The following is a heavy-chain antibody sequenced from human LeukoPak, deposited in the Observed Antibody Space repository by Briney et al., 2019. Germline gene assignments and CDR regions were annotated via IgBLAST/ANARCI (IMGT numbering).Heavy chain of an antibody. CDR1: GGSNSSSNW. D-gene: IGHD3-22*01. J-gene: IGHJ4*02. CDR3: ARVTSYYDSSGYYPYYFDY. V-gene: IGHV4-4*02. Sequence: SGTLSLTCAVSGGSNSSSNWWSLVRPPPGKGLGWIGEIYHSGSTNYNPSLKSRVTISVDKSKNQFSLKLSSVTAADTAVYYCARVTSYYDSSGYYPYYFDYWGQGTLVTVSS. CDR2: IYHSGST.